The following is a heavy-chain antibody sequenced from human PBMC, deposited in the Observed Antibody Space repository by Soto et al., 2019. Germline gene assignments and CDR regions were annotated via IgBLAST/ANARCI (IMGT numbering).Heavy chain of an antibody. D-gene: IGHD3-22*01. CDR1: GVSLSSGNW. V-gene: IGHV4-4*02. J-gene: IGHJ4*02. Sequence: PSETLSLTCDVSGVSLSSGNWWIWVRQSPEKGLEWIWEVYYDGSVNYYPSFERRVTISVDRSKNQFSLRLSSVTAADTAKYYCARLVYDSRLNYLYLDYWAPGTMVTVSS. CDR3: ARLVYDSRLNYLYLDY. CDR2: VYYDGSV.